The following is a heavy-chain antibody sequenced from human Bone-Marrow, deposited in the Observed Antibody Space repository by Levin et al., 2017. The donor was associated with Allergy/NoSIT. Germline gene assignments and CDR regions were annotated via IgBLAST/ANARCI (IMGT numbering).Heavy chain of an antibody. CDR3: ARVPFTTGDPDNWFDP. CDR2: IYYSGST. Sequence: PSQTLSLTCTVSGGSISSGDYYWSWIRQPPGKGLEWIGYIYYSGSTYYNPSLKSRVTISVDTSKNQFSLKLSSVTAADTAVYYCARVPFTTGDPDNWFDPWGQGTLVTVSS. D-gene: IGHD1-1*01. V-gene: IGHV4-30-4*01. CDR1: GGSISSGDYY. J-gene: IGHJ5*02.